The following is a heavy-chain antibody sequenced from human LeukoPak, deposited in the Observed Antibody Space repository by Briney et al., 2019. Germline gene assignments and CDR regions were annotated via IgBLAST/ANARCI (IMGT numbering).Heavy chain of an antibody. CDR3: ASDTYSSGWYGDAFDI. CDR2: IYTSGST. Sequence: SSETLSLTCTVSGGSISSYYWSWIRQPAGKGLEWIGRIYTSGSTNYNPSLKSRVTMSVDTSKNQFSLKLSSVTAADTALYYCASDTYSSGWYGDAFDIWGQGTMVTVSS. V-gene: IGHV4-4*07. J-gene: IGHJ3*02. CDR1: GGSISSYY. D-gene: IGHD6-19*01.